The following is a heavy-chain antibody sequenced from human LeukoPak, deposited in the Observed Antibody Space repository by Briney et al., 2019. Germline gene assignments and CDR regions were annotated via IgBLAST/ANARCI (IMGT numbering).Heavy chain of an antibody. J-gene: IGHJ5*02. CDR3: AHTYSSSWSLSNWFDP. CDR2: IYWDDDK. D-gene: IGHD6-13*01. Sequence: SGPTLVNPTQTLTQACTFSGFSVSTSGGGVGWIRQPPGKALEWLVLIYWDDDKRYSPSLKSRLTITKDTSKNQVVLTMTNMDPVDTAPYYCAHTYSSSWSLSNWFDPWGQGTLVTVSS. V-gene: IGHV2-5*02. CDR1: GFSVSTSGGG.